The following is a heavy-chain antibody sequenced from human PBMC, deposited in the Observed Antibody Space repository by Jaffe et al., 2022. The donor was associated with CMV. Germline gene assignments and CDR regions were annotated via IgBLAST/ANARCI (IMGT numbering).Heavy chain of an antibody. CDR1: GFTFSSYW. J-gene: IGHJ5*02. CDR3: ARDRLPNTAMVYNWFDP. CDR2: IKQDGSEK. D-gene: IGHD5-18*01. V-gene: IGHV3-7*03. Sequence: EVQLVESGGGLVQPGGSLRLSCAASGFTFSSYWMSWVRQAPGKGLEWVANIKQDGSEKYYVDSVKGRFTISRDNAKNSLYLQMNSLRAEDTAVYYCARDRLPNTAMVYNWFDPWGQGTLVTVSS.